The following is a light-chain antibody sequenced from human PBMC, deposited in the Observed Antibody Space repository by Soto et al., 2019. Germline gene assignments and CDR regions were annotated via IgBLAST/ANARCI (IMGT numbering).Light chain of an antibody. CDR1: SSDVVNDLL. J-gene: IGLJ3*02. CDR2: EGT. Sequence: QSALTQPASVSGSPGQSITISCTGTSSDVVNDLLVSWYQQQPGKAPKLMIYEGTKRPAGVSDRFSGSKSGNTASLTISGLQAEDEADYYCATWDASLGWVFGGGTKLTVL. V-gene: IGLV2-23*01. CDR3: ATWDASLGWV.